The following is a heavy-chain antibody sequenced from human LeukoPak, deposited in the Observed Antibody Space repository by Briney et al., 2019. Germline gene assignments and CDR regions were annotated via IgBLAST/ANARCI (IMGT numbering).Heavy chain of an antibody. Sequence: GGSLRLSCAASGFTFSSYWMSWVRQAPGKGLEWVANIKQDGSEKYYVDSVKGRFTISRDNAKNSLYLQMNSLRAEDTAVYYCARDIWQQWLALFDYWGQGTLVTVSS. CDR1: GFTFSSYW. CDR2: IKQDGSEK. V-gene: IGHV3-7*01. D-gene: IGHD6-19*01. J-gene: IGHJ4*02. CDR3: ARDIWQQWLALFDY.